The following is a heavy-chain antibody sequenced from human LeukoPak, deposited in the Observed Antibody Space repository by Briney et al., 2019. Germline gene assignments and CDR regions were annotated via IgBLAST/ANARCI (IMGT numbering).Heavy chain of an antibody. V-gene: IGHV3-23*01. D-gene: IGHD3-10*02. J-gene: IGHJ4*02. CDR2: ISAGGST. Sequence: GGSLRLSCAASGFMFSSFSMSWVRHVPGKGLEWVSTISAGGSTYYADSVEGRFTISRDNSKNTLFLQMNSLRAEDTAIYYCAKRPAAVRGVIPYLDYWGQGTLVTVSS. CDR1: GFMFSSFS. CDR3: AKRPAAVRGVIPYLDY.